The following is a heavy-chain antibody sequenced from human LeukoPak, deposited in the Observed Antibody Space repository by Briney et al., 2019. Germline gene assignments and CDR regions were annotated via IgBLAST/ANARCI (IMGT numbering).Heavy chain of an antibody. CDR2: ISAYNGNT. Sequence: GASVKVSCKASGYTFTSYGISWVRQAPGQGLEWMGWISAYNGNTNYAQKLQGRVTMTTDTSTSTAYMELRSLRSDDTAVYYCARDRTGFLEWSYDPWGQGTLVTVSS. V-gene: IGHV1-18*01. D-gene: IGHD3-3*01. CDR3: ARDRTGFLEWSYDP. J-gene: IGHJ5*02. CDR1: GYTFTSYG.